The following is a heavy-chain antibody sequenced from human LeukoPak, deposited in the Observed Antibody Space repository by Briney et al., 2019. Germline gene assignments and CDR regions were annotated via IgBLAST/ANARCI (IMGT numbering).Heavy chain of an antibody. CDR3: ARDIAPPSGYYYYYYGMDV. CDR2: IYTSGST. D-gene: IGHD3-22*01. J-gene: IGHJ6*02. Sequence: SETLSLTCTVSGGSISSYYWSWIRQPAGKGLEWIGRIYTSGSTNYNPSLKSRVTMSVDTSKNQFSLKLSSVTAADTAVYYCARDIAPPSGYYYYYYGMDVWGQGTTVTVSS. V-gene: IGHV4-4*07. CDR1: GGSISSYY.